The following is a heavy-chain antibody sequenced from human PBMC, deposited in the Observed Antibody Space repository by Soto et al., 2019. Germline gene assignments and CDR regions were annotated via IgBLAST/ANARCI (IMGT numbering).Heavy chain of an antibody. Sequence: TLSLACTVSGGSISSGGYYWSCIRQPPGKGLEWIGYIYYSGSTYYNPSLKSRVTISVDTSKNQFSLKLSSVTAADTAVYYCARLKFSSSWPFDYWGQGTLVTVSS. CDR3: ARLKFSSSWPFDY. D-gene: IGHD6-13*01. V-gene: IGHV4-30-4*01. J-gene: IGHJ4*02. CDR1: GGSISSGGYY. CDR2: IYYSGST.